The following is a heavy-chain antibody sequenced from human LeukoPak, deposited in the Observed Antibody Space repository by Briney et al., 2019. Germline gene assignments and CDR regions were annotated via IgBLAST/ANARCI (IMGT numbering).Heavy chain of an antibody. CDR3: ARDLSIGAADT. CDR2: IWHDGTRE. Sequence: GGSLRLSCAASGFTFHSYYMGWVRQAPGKGLEWVTLIWHDGTRENYADSVKGRFTISRDNSKNTLYLQMNSLRAEDTAVYYCARDLSIGAADTGGQGTLVTVSS. J-gene: IGHJ4*02. V-gene: IGHV3-33*07. D-gene: IGHD6-13*01. CDR1: GFTFHSYY.